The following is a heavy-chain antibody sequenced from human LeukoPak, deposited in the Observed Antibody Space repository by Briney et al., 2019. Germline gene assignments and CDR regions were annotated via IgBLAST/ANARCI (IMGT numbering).Heavy chain of an antibody. CDR3: ARGPYSSSWYRDFQH. V-gene: IGHV1-8*01. J-gene: IGHJ1*01. D-gene: IGHD6-13*01. CDR2: MNPNSGNT. Sequence: GASVKVSCKASGYTFTSYDINWVRQATGQGLEWMGWMNPNSGNTGYAQKFQGRVTMTRNTSISTAYMELSSLRSEDTAVYYCARGPYSSSWYRDFQHWGQGTLVTVSS. CDR1: GYTFTSYD.